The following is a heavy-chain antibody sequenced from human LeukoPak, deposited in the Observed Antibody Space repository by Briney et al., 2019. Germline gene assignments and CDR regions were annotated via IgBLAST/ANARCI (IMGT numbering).Heavy chain of an antibody. J-gene: IGHJ4*02. V-gene: IGHV1-46*01. Sequence: GASVKVSCKASGYTFTSYYMHWVRQAPGQGLEWMGIINPSGGSTSYAQKFQGRVTMTRDTSTSTVYMELSSLRSEDTAVYHCARDSEHDYFDYWGQGTLVTVSS. CDR2: INPSGGST. D-gene: IGHD1-26*01. CDR3: ARDSEHDYFDY. CDR1: GYTFTSYY.